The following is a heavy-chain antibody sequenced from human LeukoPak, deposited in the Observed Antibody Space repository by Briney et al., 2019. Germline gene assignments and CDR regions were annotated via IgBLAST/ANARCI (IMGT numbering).Heavy chain of an antibody. CDR3: ASSGGIAADGRGAYYYYYRMDV. V-gene: IGHV1-2*02. Sequence: ASVNVSCKASGYTFNGYFMHGVRQAPGQGRAWMGWINPNRGGTNYAQKLQGRVTMTRDTSISTAYMELSRLRSDDPAVYYCASSGGIAADGRGAYYYYYRMDVWGQGTTVTVSS. J-gene: IGHJ6*02. CDR2: INPNRGGT. D-gene: IGHD6-13*01. CDR1: GYTFNGYF.